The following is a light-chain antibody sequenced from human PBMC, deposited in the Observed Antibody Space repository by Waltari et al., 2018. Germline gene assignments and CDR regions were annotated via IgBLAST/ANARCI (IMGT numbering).Light chain of an antibody. J-gene: IGKJ2*01. V-gene: IGKV1-39*01. CDR2: GAS. CDR1: QSIIHY. Sequence: DVDMTQSPSSLSASIGDRITITCRASQSIIHYLNGYQQKQGTAPRLLITGASSKRGGVPSRFSDSGSGTDFSRTISSLQPEDFATYYCQQTFSSPYTFGQGTKLDI. CDR3: QQTFSSPYT.